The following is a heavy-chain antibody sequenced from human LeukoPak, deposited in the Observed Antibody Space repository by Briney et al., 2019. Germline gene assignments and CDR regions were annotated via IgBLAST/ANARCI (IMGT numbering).Heavy chain of an antibody. CDR2: INWKSDKI. V-gene: IGHV3-9*01. J-gene: IGHJ4*02. CDR1: GYSFDEYA. Sequence: SLRLSCAGSGYSFDEYAMHWVRQAPGKGLEWVSGINWKSDKIGYADSVKGRFTISRDNSKNSLYLQMNSLRVEDTALYYCAKDRYCTSSSCPIDYWGQGTMVIVSS. D-gene: IGHD2-2*01. CDR3: AKDRYCTSSSCPIDY.